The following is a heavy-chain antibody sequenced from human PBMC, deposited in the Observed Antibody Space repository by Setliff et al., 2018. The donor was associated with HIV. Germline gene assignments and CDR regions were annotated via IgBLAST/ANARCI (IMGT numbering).Heavy chain of an antibody. J-gene: IGHJ6*02. D-gene: IGHD3-22*01. CDR2: MNPNSGNT. Sequence: ASAKVSCKASGYTFTSYDINWVRQATGQGLEWMGWMNPNSGNTGYAQKFQGRVTMTRNTSISTAYMELSSLRSEDTAVYYCARVTMIVVGHYYYYGMDVWGQGTTVTVSS. V-gene: IGHV1-8*02. CDR1: GYTFTSYD. CDR3: ARVTMIVVGHYYYYGMDV.